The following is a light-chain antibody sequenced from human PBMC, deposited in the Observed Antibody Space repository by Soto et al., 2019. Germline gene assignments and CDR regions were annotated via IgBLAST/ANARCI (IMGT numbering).Light chain of an antibody. CDR1: QSIASY. V-gene: IGKV1-39*01. CDR3: QQSFSTPLT. J-gene: IGKJ2*01. CDR2: SAS. Sequence: DIQMTQSPSSLSASVGNRVTITCRASQSIASYLNWYQQKPGKAPNLLIYSASSLQSGVPSRFSGSGSGTDFTLTISSLQPEDFYYSQQSFSTPLTFGHGTKLEIK.